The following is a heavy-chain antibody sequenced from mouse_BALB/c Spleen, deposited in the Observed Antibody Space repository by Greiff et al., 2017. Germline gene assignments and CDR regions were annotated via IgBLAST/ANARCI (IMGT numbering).Heavy chain of an antibody. CDR2: INSNGGST. CDR3: ARQGNWDDWYFDV. Sequence: DVHLVESGGGLVKLGGSLKLSCAASGFTFSSYYMSWVRQTPEKRLELVAAINSNGGSTYYPDTVKGRFTISRDNAKNTLYLQMSSLKSEDTALYYCARQGNWDDWYFDVWGAGTTVTVSS. D-gene: IGHD4-1*01. CDR1: GFTFSSYY. J-gene: IGHJ1*01. V-gene: IGHV5-6-2*01.